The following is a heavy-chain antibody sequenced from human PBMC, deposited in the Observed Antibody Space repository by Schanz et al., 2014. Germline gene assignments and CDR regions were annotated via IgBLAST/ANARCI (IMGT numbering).Heavy chain of an antibody. CDR1: GYTFNNHG. V-gene: IGHV1-18*01. D-gene: IGHD3-9*01. CDR2: ISAFDDKT. CDR3: ARETTIITGGAFDV. J-gene: IGHJ3*01. Sequence: QVQLVQSGGEVKKPGASATVSCKASGYTFNNHGISWVRQAPGQGPEWMGWISAFDDKTDYAQNFQGRLIMTTDTSTTTVYMELRGLRSDDTAVYYCARETTIITGGAFDVWGRGTMVTVSS.